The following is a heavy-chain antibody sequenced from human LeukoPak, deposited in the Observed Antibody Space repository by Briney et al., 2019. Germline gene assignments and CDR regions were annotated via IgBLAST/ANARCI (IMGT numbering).Heavy chain of an antibody. CDR2: IWYDGTDT. Sequence: GKSQRLSCVASGFTFSRFNMHWVRQAPGKGPEWVALIWYDGTDTYYADSVKGRFTISRDDSKNTVYLQMNSLRAEDTALYYCARGFLDFDYWGHGTLVTVSS. D-gene: IGHD3-3*01. CDR1: GFTFSRFN. J-gene: IGHJ4*01. CDR3: ARGFLDFDY. V-gene: IGHV3-33*01.